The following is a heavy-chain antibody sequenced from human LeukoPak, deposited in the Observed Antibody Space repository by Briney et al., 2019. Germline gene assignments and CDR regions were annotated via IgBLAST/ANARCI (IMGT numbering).Heavy chain of an antibody. CDR1: GGSISGYY. Sequence: PSETLSLTCTVSGGSISGYYWSWIRQPPGKGLEYIAYFYYSGSTDYNPSLKSRVTISVDTSKNQFSLKLSSVTAADTAVYYCARLNIIGSSPVHHYDYWGQGTLVTVFS. CDR3: ARLNIIGSSPVHHYDY. V-gene: IGHV4-59*08. D-gene: IGHD6-13*01. J-gene: IGHJ4*02. CDR2: FYYSGST.